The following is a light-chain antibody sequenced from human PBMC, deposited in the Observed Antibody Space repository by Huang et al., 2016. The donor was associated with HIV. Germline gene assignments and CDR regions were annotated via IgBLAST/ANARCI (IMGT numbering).Light chain of an antibody. J-gene: IGKJ1*01. Sequence: EIVMTQSPATLSVSPGERATLSCRASQRVGSNLAWYQQAPGQAPRLLIYGASARATGIPARFSGGGSGTEFTLTITGLQSEDFAVYYCQQSNNWPWTFGQGTKVEIK. CDR1: QRVGSN. V-gene: IGKV3-15*01. CDR2: GAS. CDR3: QQSNNWPWT.